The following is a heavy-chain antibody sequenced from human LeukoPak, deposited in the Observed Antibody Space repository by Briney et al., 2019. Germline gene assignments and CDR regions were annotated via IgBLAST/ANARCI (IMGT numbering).Heavy chain of an antibody. D-gene: IGHD2-15*01. V-gene: IGHV3-33*06. Sequence: GGSLRLSCAASGFTFSTYGMHWVRQAPGKGLEWVAVIWYDGSNQYYVDSVKGRFTISRDNSKNTLYLQMDSLRAEDTAVYYCAKPRYNPYSFDFYGMDVWGQGTTVTVSS. J-gene: IGHJ6*02. CDR1: GFTFSTYG. CDR3: AKPRYNPYSFDFYGMDV. CDR2: IWYDGSNQ.